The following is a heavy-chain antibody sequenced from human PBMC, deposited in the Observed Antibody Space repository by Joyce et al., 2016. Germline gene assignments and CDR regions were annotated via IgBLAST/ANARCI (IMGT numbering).Heavy chain of an antibody. D-gene: IGHD3-22*01. CDR2: ISHSEST. V-gene: IGHV4-38-2*02. CDR3: ARDSYYDNSGDYFWWFDP. CDR1: GYSINSVYY. Sequence: QVQLQESGPGLVKPSETLSLTCDVSGYSINSVYYWGWIRQPPGKGLEWIGSISHSESTYYNPSLKGRVTISVDTSKNQFSLNLNSVTATDSAVYYCARDSYYDNSGDYFWWFDPWGQGTLVTVSP. J-gene: IGHJ5*02.